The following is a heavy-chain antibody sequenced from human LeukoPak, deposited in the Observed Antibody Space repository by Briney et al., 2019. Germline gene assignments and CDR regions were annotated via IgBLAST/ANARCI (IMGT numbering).Heavy chain of an antibody. CDR2: INAGNGNT. CDR3: ARDSLYSYGYDRSTWFNY. Sequence: GASVKVSCKASGYTFITYAMHWVRQAPGQRLEWMGWINAGNGNTKYSQRFLGRVAITRDTSASTAYMELSSLRSEDTAVYYCARDSLYSYGYDRSTWFNYWGQGTLVTVSS. J-gene: IGHJ4*02. D-gene: IGHD5-18*01. CDR1: GYTFITYA. V-gene: IGHV1-3*01.